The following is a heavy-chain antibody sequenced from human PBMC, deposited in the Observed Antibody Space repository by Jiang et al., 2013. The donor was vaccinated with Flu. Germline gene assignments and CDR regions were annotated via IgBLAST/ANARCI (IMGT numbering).Heavy chain of an antibody. D-gene: IGHD4-17*01. Sequence: SQTLSLTCAISGDSVSSNSAAWNWIRQSPSRGLEWLGRTYYRSKWYNDYAVSVKSRITINPDTSKNQFSLQLNSVTPEDTAVYYCARDVAVTMSLDPNYYYYYGMDVWGQGTTVTVSS. CDR3: ARDVAVTMSLDPNYYYYYGMDV. V-gene: IGHV6-1*01. J-gene: IGHJ6*02. CDR1: GDSVSSNSAA. CDR2: TYYRSKWYN.